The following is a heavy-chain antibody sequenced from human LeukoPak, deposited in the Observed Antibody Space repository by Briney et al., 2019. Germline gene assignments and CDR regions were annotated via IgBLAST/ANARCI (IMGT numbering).Heavy chain of an antibody. CDR1: GYTFTRYG. CDR3: ARLELGYGMDV. J-gene: IGHJ6*02. V-gene: IGHV1-18*01. CDR2: ISAYNGDT. D-gene: IGHD3-10*01. Sequence: ASVKVSCKASGYTFTRYGINWVRQAPGQGLEWTGWISAYNGDTNYAQKLQGRVTMTTDTSTSTAYMELRSLRSDDTAVYYCARLELGYGMDVWGQGTTVTVSS.